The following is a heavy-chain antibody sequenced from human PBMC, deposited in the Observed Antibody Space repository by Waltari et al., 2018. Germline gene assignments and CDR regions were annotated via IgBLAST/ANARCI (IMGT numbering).Heavy chain of an antibody. V-gene: IGHV3-9*01. CDR1: GFTFDDYA. Sequence: EVQLVESGGGLVQPGRSLRLSCAASGFTFDDYAMHWVRQAPGKGLEWVSGISWHSGSIGYADSVKGRFTISRDDSKSIAYLQMNSLKTEDTAVYYCTSFFRSYSLHSDAFDIWGQGTMVTVSS. J-gene: IGHJ3*02. CDR2: ISWHSGSI. D-gene: IGHD1-26*01. CDR3: TSFFRSYSLHSDAFDI.